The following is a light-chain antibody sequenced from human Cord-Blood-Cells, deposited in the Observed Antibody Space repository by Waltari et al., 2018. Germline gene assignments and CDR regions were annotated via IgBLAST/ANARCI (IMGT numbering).Light chain of an antibody. V-gene: IGKV1-12*01. Sequence: DIQMIQSPSSVSASVGDRVTITGRARQAISSWLAWYQQKPGKAPKLLIYAASSLQSGVPSRFSGSGSGTDFTLTISSLQPEDFATYYCQQANSFPITFGQGTRLEIK. CDR2: AAS. J-gene: IGKJ5*01. CDR1: QAISSW. CDR3: QQANSFPIT.